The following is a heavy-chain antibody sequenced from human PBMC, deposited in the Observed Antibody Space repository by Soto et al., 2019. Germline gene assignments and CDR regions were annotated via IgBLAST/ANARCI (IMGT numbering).Heavy chain of an antibody. CDR3: AKEFYSSSSKDYYYYYMDV. CDR2: ISWNSGSI. Sequence: EVQLVESGGGLVQPGRSLRLSCAASGFTFDDYAMHWVRQAPGKGLEWVSGISWNSGSIGYADSVKGRFTISRDNAKHSLYLQMNSLRAEDTALYYCAKEFYSSSSKDYYYYYMDVWGKGTMVTVSS. CDR1: GFTFDDYA. V-gene: IGHV3-9*01. D-gene: IGHD6-6*01. J-gene: IGHJ6*03.